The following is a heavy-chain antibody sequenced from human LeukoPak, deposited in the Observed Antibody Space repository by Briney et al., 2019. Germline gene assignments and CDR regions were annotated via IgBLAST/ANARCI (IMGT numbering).Heavy chain of an antibody. Sequence: SETLSLTCAVSGGSISDSRHYWGWIRQPPGKGLEWIGSISYSGTTYSNPSLKSRVAMSLDTSKNQFSLRLRSVTSADTAMYYCARVDRHLGIRHFFDYWGQGTLVTVSS. V-gene: IGHV4-39*07. CDR1: GGSISDSRHY. D-gene: IGHD7-27*01. J-gene: IGHJ4*02. CDR3: ARVDRHLGIRHFFDY. CDR2: ISYSGTT.